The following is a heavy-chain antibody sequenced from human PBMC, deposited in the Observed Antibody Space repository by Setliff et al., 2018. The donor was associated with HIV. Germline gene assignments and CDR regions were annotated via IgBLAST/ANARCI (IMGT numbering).Heavy chain of an antibody. CDR2: INYSGNT. D-gene: IGHD6-6*01. J-gene: IGHJ4*02. Sequence: SETLSLTCSVYGDSIGSNTFYWGWLRQPPGKEPEWIESINYSGNTYYYPSLKSRVTMSVDTSKNQFSLRLSSVTATDTAVYYCARHRASSSGFPLDFWGQGILVTVSS. CDR1: GDSIGSNTFY. CDR3: ARHRASSSGFPLDF. V-gene: IGHV4-39*01.